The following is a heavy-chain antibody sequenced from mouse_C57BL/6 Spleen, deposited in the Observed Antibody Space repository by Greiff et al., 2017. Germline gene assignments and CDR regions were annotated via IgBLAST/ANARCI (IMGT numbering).Heavy chain of an antibody. CDR3: ARHYYGEDY. J-gene: IGHJ4*01. CDR1: GYTFTSYW. V-gene: IGHV1-64*01. D-gene: IGHD1-2*01. Sequence: QVHVKQSGAELVKPGASVKLSCKASGYTFTSYWMHWVKQRPGQGLEWIGMIHPNSGSTNYNEKFKSKATLTVDKSSSTAYMQLSSLTSEDSAVYYCARHYYGEDYWGQGTSVTVSS. CDR2: IHPNSGST.